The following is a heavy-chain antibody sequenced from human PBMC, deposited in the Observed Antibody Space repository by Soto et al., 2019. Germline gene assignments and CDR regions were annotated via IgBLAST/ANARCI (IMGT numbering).Heavy chain of an antibody. J-gene: IGHJ5*02. Sequence: SETLSLTCTVSGDSLSSATYSWSWIRQPPGKGLEWVGFIYRSGVTSYNPSLDSRVTISLDRSTNQCSLKLTSVTAAGTAVYFCAGMPYTSGLRFDPWGPGTLVTVSS. V-gene: IGHV4-30-2*01. D-gene: IGHD6-19*01. CDR1: GDSLSSATYS. CDR2: IYRSGVT. CDR3: AGMPYTSGLRFDP.